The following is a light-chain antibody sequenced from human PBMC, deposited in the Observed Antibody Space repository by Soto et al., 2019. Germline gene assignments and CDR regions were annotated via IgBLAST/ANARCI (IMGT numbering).Light chain of an antibody. CDR1: QSMSTS. V-gene: IGKV1-39*01. CDR3: QQSYSAPRT. J-gene: IGKJ1*01. Sequence: DIQLTQSPSSLSTSVGDRVTITCRASQSMSTSLNWYQQKPGKAPKLLIYAASSLESGVPSRFSGSGSGTDFTLTINSLQLEDFATYYCQQSYSAPRTFGQGTKVEIK. CDR2: AAS.